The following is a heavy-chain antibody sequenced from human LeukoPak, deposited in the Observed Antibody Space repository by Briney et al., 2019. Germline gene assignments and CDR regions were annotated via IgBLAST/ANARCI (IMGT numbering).Heavy chain of an antibody. CDR1: GFTFSSYE. CDR2: ISSSGSTI. V-gene: IGHV3-48*03. D-gene: IGHD2-2*01. J-gene: IGHJ4*02. CDR3: ASLLVPADY. Sequence: GGPLRLSCAASGFTFSSYEMNWVRQAPGKGLEWVSYISSSGSTIYYADSVKGRFTISRDNAKNSLYLQMNSLRAEDTAVYYCASLLVPADYWGQGTLVTVSS.